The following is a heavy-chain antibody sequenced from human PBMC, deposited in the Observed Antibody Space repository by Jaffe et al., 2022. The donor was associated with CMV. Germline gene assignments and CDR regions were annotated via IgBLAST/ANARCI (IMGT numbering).Heavy chain of an antibody. V-gene: IGHV3-48*02. CDR2: ISSSSSTI. D-gene: IGHD2-2*01. CDR1: TYTFGSYS. CDR3: AGGPSSNSWFDP. J-gene: IGHJ5*02. Sequence: EVQLEESGGDLVQPGGSLRLSCVGSTYTFGSYSMNWVRQAPGKGLEWISYISSSSSTITYADSVKGRFTISRDNAKNSLFLQMNSLRDEDTAVYYCAGGPSSNSWFDPWGQGTLVTVSS.